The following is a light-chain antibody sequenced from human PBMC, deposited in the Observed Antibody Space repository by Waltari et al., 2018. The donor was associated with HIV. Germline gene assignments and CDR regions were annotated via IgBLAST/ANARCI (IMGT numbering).Light chain of an antibody. CDR1: SSDVGSYNL. Sequence: QSALTQHAPVSGSPGQSITISCTGNSSDVGSYNLVLWYQQHPGKAPYLIFYEGSKRPSGVSNRFSGSKSGNTASRTISGLQAEDGADYYCCSYAGSSTFSWVFGGGTKLTVL. V-gene: IGLV2-23*03. J-gene: IGLJ3*02. CDR3: CSYAGSSTFSWV. CDR2: EGS.